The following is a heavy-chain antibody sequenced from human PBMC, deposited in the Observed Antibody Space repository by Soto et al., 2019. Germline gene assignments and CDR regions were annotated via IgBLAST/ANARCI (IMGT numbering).Heavy chain of an antibody. V-gene: IGHV1-69*01. Sequence: QVQVVQSGVEVRRPGSSVKVSCKASGDTFKNCVISWVRQAPGQGLEWMGGIIPLFGTTDFAQRFQGRLTITTDESTTTAYMAVSRLRSEDTATYYCAAELGFGKLSVVWGQGTMVIVSS. J-gene: IGHJ6*02. CDR3: AAELGFGKLSVV. CDR1: GDTFKNCV. CDR2: IIPLFGTT. D-gene: IGHD3-10*01.